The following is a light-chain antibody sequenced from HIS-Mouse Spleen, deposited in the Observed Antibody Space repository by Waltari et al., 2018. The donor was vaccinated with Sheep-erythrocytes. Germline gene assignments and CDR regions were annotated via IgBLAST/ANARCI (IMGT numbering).Light chain of an antibody. Sequence: SYELPQLLSVSVSPGQPASIHSSGDTLGVKYACWYQQKPGQSPVLVIYQDSKRPSRFPGRFSGSNSGNTATLTISGTQAMDEADYYCQAWDSSTAWNVVFGGGTKLTVL. CDR2: QDS. CDR1: TLGVKY. J-gene: IGLJ2*01. V-gene: IGLV3-1*01. CDR3: QAWDSSTAWNVV.